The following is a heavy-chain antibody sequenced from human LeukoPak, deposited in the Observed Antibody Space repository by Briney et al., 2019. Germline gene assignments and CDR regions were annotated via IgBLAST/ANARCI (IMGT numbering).Heavy chain of an antibody. D-gene: IGHD2-15*01. CDR2: IYYSGST. Sequence: PSETLSLTCNVSGGSISSSSYYWGWIRQPPGKGLEWIGSIYYSGSTYYNPSLKSRVTISVDTSKNQFSLKLSSVTAADTAVYYCARRAGYCSGGSCYSREGVLDYWGQGTLVTVSS. V-gene: IGHV4-39*01. CDR3: ARRAGYCSGGSCYSREGVLDY. CDR1: GGSISSSSYY. J-gene: IGHJ4*02.